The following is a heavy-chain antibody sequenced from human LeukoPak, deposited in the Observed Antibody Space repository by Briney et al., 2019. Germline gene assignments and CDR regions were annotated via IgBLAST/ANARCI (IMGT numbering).Heavy chain of an antibody. J-gene: IGHJ4*02. CDR2: ISGSGGST. D-gene: IGHD3-22*01. V-gene: IGHV3-23*01. CDR1: GFTFSSYA. Sequence: GGSLRLSCAASGFTFSSYAMSWVRQAPGKGLEWVSAISGSGGSTYYADSVKGRFTISRDNSKNTLYLQMNSLRAEDTAVYYCARDMGITMIVVVTGPADYWGQGTLVTVSS. CDR3: ARDMGITMIVVVTGPADY.